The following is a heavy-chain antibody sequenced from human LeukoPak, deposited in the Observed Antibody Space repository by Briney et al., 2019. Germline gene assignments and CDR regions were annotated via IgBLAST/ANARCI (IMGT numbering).Heavy chain of an antibody. J-gene: IGHJ3*02. D-gene: IGHD6-13*01. CDR3: ARDRGIPGPGNAFDI. V-gene: IGHV1-69*13. CDR1: GGTFSSYA. Sequence: ASVKVSCKASGGTFSSYAISWVRQAPGQGLEWMGGIIPIFGTANYAQKFQGRVTITADESTSTAYMELSSLRSDDTAVYYCARDRGIPGPGNAFDIWGQGTMVTVSS. CDR2: IIPIFGTA.